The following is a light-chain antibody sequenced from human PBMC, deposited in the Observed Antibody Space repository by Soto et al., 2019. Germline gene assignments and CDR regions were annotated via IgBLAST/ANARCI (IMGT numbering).Light chain of an antibody. CDR1: SSDVGGYNY. CDR3: SSYTSRGTLDI. Sequence: QSALTQPASVSGSPGQWITISCTGTSSDVGGYNYVSWYQQHPGKAPKLMIYDVSDRPSGVSNRFSGSKSGNTASLTISGLQAEDEADYYCSSYTSRGTLDIFGTGTKVTVL. V-gene: IGLV2-14*01. J-gene: IGLJ1*01. CDR2: DVS.